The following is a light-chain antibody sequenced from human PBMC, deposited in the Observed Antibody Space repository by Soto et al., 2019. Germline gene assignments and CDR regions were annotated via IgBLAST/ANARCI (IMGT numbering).Light chain of an antibody. Sequence: QSVLTQPPSVSGAPGQRITISCTGSSSNVGAGYHVHWYQQLPGTAPKLVIYGNSNRPSGVPDRFSGSKSGTSASLAITGLQAEDEDDDDCQSYDCGVSVAKVVFGGGTKLTVL. CDR3: QSYDCGVSVAKVV. CDR2: GNS. J-gene: IGLJ2*01. CDR1: SSNVGAGYH. V-gene: IGLV1-40*01.